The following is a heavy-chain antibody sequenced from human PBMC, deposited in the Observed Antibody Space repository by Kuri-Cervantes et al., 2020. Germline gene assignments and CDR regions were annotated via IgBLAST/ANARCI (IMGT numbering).Heavy chain of an antibody. D-gene: IGHD2-15*01. Sequence: SVKVSCKASGGTFTGYAISWVRQAPGQGLEWMGGIIPIFGTANYAQKFQGRVTITADESTSTAYMEMSSLRSEDTAVYSGARDHGSGGSGDYWGQGTLVTVSS. CDR1: GGTFTGYA. V-gene: IGHV1-69*13. J-gene: IGHJ4*02. CDR3: ARDHGSGGSGDY. CDR2: IIPIFGTA.